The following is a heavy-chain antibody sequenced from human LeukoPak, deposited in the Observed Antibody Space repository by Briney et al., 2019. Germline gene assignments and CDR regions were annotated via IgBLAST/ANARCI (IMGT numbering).Heavy chain of an antibody. CDR3: ARDSTWGMDY. J-gene: IGHJ4*02. Sequence: SQTLSLTCTVSGGSISSGGYYWSWIRQPPGKGLEWLGDIYYSGSPDYNPSLKSRVTISVDTSKNQFSLKLNSATAADTAVYYCARDSTWGMDYWGQGTLVTVSS. CDR1: GGSISSGGYY. V-gene: IGHV4-61*08. D-gene: IGHD3-16*01. CDR2: IYYSGSP.